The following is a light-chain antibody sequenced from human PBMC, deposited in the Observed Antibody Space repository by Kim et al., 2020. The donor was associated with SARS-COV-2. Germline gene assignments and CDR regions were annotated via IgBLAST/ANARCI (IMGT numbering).Light chain of an antibody. CDR1: QSVSSNS. V-gene: IGKV3-20*01. CDR3: QQYGTSPYS. J-gene: IGKJ2*03. CDR2: GAS. Sequence: LSPGERATLSCRASQSVSSNSLVWYQQKPGQAPRLLMYGASNRATGIPDRFSGSGSGTDFTLTISRLEPEDFAVYYCQQYGTSPYSFGQGPKLEI.